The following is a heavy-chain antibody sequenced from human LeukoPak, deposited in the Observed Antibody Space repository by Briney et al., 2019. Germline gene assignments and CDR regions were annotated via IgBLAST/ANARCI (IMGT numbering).Heavy chain of an antibody. J-gene: IGHJ6*02. CDR1: GFTFSSYA. V-gene: IGHV3-23*01. Sequence: GGSLRLSCAAPGFTFSSYAMIWVRQAPGKGLEWVSAIGGSGTSTFYADSVKGRFTISRDNSKNTLYLQMNSLRAEDTAVYYCAKTSQGHPPYYCSMDVWGQGTTVTVSS. CDR2: IGGSGTST. CDR3: AKTSQGHPPYYCSMDV.